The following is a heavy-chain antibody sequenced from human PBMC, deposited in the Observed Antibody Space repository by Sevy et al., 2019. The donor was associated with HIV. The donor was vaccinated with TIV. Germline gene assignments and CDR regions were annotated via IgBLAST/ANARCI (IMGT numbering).Heavy chain of an antibody. D-gene: IGHD3-22*01. CDR1: GFTFSSYG. V-gene: IGHV3-30*18. CDR3: AKGGYYYDSSGYSS. J-gene: IGHJ5*02. Sequence: GGSLRLSCAASGFTFSSYGMHWVRQAPGKGLEWVAVISYDGSNKYYAYSVKGRFTISRDNSKNTLYLQMNSLRAEDTAVYYCAKGGYYYDSSGYSSWGQGTLVTVSS. CDR2: ISYDGSNK.